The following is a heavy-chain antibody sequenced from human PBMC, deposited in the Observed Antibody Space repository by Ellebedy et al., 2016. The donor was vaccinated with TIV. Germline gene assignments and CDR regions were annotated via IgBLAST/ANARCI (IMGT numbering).Heavy chain of an antibody. CDR3: AKDRVNRNGVYDAFDI. V-gene: IGHV3-23*01. CDR1: GFTFSDYA. J-gene: IGHJ3*02. Sequence: GGSLRLSXAASGFTFSDYAMSWVRQAPGKGLKWVSSTGSDPHYAESVKGRFTISRDDSKSTFYLHVNSLRVEDTAVYYCAKDRVNRNGVYDAFDIWGQGTMVTVSS. D-gene: IGHD2-8*01. CDR2: TGSDP.